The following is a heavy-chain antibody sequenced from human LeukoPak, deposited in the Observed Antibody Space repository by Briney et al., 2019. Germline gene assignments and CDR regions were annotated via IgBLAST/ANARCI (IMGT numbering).Heavy chain of an antibody. D-gene: IGHD3-16*01. Sequence: GGSLRLSCAASGFTFSSCWMNWARQAPGKGLEWVASINHNGNVNYYVDSVKGRFTISRDNAKNSLYLQMSSLRAEDTAVYFCARGGGLDVWDQGATVTVSS. CDR2: INHNGNVN. CDR3: ARGGGLDV. V-gene: IGHV3-7*03. CDR1: GFTFSSCW. J-gene: IGHJ6*02.